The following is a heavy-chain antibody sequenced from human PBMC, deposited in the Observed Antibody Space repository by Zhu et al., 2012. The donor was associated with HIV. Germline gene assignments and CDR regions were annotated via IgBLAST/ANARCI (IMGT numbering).Heavy chain of an antibody. D-gene: IGHD3-22*01. CDR1: GFSISSGDYY. Sequence: QVQLQESGPGLVKPSQTLSLICSVSGFSISSGDYYWSWIRQPPGKGLEWIGDVYYNGSTHQNPSLKSRLTISVDTSENQFSLKLSSVTAADTAIYYCAREPISRYYFDGNGYRDGFDIWGQGTVVTVSS. CDR3: AREPISRYYFDGNGYRDGFDI. CDR2: VYYNGST. V-gene: IGHV4-30-4*01. J-gene: IGHJ3*02.